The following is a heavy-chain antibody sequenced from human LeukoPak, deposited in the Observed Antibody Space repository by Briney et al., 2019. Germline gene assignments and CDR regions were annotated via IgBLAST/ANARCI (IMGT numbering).Heavy chain of an antibody. J-gene: IGHJ4*02. CDR2: IYHSGST. CDR1: GGSISRGGYY. V-gene: IGHV4-30-2*01. Sequence: TPSLTWNVSGGSISRGGYYRSLIRQPPGEGPEWIGYIYHSGSTYYNPSLKSRVTISVDRSKNQFSLKLSSVTAADTAVYYCARDPSIAAFSEGYFDYWGQGTLVTVSS. D-gene: IGHD6-6*01. CDR3: ARDPSIAAFSEGYFDY.